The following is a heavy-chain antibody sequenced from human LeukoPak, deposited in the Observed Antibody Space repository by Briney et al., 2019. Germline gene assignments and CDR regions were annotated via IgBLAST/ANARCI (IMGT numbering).Heavy chain of an antibody. V-gene: IGHV3-74*01. J-gene: IGHJ5*02. CDR1: GFTFSDYY. CDR2: IKSDGSST. Sequence: GGSLRLSCAASGFTFSDYYMSWIRQAPGKGLVWVSRIKSDGSSTSYADSVKGRFTISRDNAKNTLYLQMNSLRDEDTAVYYCARESGYHGSGFDPWGQGTLVTVSS. D-gene: IGHD3-10*01. CDR3: ARESGYHGSGFDP.